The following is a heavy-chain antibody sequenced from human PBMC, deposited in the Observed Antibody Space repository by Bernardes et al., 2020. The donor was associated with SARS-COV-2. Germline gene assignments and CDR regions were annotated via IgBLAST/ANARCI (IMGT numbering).Heavy chain of an antibody. CDR1: GYTFTTYD. CDR3: ARGPIGVAGTRVFDWFDP. Sequence: ASVKVSCKASGYTFTTYDINWVRQAAGQGLEWMGWMNPDSATTGYAQKFQGRITMTRNTSISTAYMELSSLRSEDTAVYYCARGPIGVAGTRVFDWFDPWGQGTLVIVTS. D-gene: IGHD6-19*01. J-gene: IGHJ5*02. V-gene: IGHV1-8*01. CDR2: MNPDSATT.